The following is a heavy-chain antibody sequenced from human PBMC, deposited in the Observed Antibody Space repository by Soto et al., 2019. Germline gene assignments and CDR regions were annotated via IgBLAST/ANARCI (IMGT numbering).Heavy chain of an antibody. J-gene: IGHJ4*02. D-gene: IGHD7-27*01. CDR2: LTGSGDAT. CDR1: FTFNGQDMSYA. CDR3: ANRDGPGVVYWGDF. V-gene: IGHV3-23*01. Sequence: ELQLLESGGGLVQPGGSLRLSCAGFTFNGQDMSYAMPLVRQAPGKGLGWVSSLTGSGDATYYADSVKGRFTISRDKSRNTLYLQLSSLRGEDTAVYYCANRDGPGVVYWGDFWGQGILVTVSS.